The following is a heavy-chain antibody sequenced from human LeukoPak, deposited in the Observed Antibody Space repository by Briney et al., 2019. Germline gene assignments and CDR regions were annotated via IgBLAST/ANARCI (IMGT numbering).Heavy chain of an antibody. CDR3: ARDVGSSGWYID. J-gene: IGHJ4*02. CDR1: GGSISSYY. Sequence: SETLSLTCTVSGGSISSYYWSWIRQPPGKGLEWIGYIYYSGSTNYNPSLKSRVTISVDTSKDQFSLKLSSVTAADTAVYYCARDVGSSGWYIDWGQGTLVTVSS. D-gene: IGHD6-19*01. V-gene: IGHV4-59*01. CDR2: IYYSGST.